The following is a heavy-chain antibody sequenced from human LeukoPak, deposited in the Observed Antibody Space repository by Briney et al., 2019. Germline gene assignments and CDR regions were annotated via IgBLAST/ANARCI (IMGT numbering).Heavy chain of an antibody. CDR3: GELGITMLGGV. D-gene: IGHD3-10*02. V-gene: IGHV3-21*03. J-gene: IGHJ6*04. CDR2: ITSSSSYI. CDR1: VFTLSRYS. Sequence: PGGSLRLSCAASVFTLSRYSMNWVRQAPGKGLEGGLYITSSSSYIKYADSVKGGYTISRDNAKNSLYLEKKTVRARDTGVYYCGELGITMLGGVGGREPTVTIPS.